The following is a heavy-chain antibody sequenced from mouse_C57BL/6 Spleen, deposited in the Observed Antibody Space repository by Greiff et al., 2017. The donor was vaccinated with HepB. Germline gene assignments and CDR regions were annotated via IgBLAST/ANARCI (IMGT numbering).Heavy chain of an antibody. CDR2: FHPYNDDT. D-gene: IGHD1-1*01. CDR3: ARGGYYYGSSDY. V-gene: IGHV1-47*01. J-gene: IGHJ2*01. Sequence: QVQLKESGAELVKPGASVKMSCKASGYTFTTYPIEWMKQNHGKSLEWIGNFHPYNDDTKYNEKFKGKATLTVEKSSSTVYLELSRLTSDDSAVYYCARGGYYYGSSDYWGQGTTLTVSS. CDR1: GYTFTTYP.